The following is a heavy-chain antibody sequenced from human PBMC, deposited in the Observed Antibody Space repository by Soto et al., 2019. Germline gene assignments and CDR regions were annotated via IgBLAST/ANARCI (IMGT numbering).Heavy chain of an antibody. CDR2: INPNSGGT. V-gene: IGHV1-2*02. D-gene: IGHD2-15*01. CDR1: GYTFTGYY. Sequence: GASVKVSCKASGYTFTGYYMHWVRQAPGQGLEWMGWINPNSGGTNYAQKFQGRVTMTRDTSISTAYMELSRLRPDDTAVYYCARVNVVVVAATREYYFDYWGQGTLVTSPQ. CDR3: ARVNVVVVAATREYYFDY. J-gene: IGHJ4*02.